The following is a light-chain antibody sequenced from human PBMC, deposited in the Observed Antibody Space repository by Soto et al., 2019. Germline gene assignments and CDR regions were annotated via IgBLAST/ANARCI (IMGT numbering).Light chain of an antibody. Sequence: ETALTQSPGTLSLSPVERVTLSVTASQTVISSYLAWYQQKPGQAPRLLIYGASSRATGIPDRFSGSGSGTDFTLTISRLEPEDFAVYYCQQYGSSPTTFGQGTKVDIK. CDR1: QTVISSY. V-gene: IGKV3-20*01. J-gene: IGKJ1*01. CDR2: GAS. CDR3: QQYGSSPTT.